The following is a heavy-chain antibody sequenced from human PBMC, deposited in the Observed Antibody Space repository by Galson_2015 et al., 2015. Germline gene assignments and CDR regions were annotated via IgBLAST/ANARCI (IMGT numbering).Heavy chain of an antibody. Sequence: CAISGDSVSSNSAAWNWIRQSPSRGLEWLGRTYYKSKWYNDYAVSVKSRITINPDTSKNQFSLQLNSATPEDTAVYYCAYGGTVTTYDAFDIWGQGTMVTVS. V-gene: IGHV6-1*01. J-gene: IGHJ3*02. D-gene: IGHD4-17*01. CDR1: GDSVSSNSAA. CDR2: TYYKSKWYN. CDR3: AYGGTVTTYDAFDI.